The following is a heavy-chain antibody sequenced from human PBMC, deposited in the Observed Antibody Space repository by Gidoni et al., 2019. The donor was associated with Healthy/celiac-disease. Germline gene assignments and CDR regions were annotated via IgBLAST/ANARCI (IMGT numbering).Heavy chain of an antibody. CDR3: ARDPGIAARPGSYYYYYMDV. CDR2: IWYDGSNK. D-gene: IGHD6-6*01. J-gene: IGHJ6*03. V-gene: IGHV3-33*01. Sequence: QVQLVESGGGVVQPGRSLRLSCAASGFTFSSYGMHWVRQAPGKGLEWVAVIWYDGSNKYYADSVKGRFTISRDNSKNTLYLQMNSLRAEDTAVYYCARDPGIAARPGSYYYYYMDVWGKGTTVTVSS. CDR1: GFTFSSYG.